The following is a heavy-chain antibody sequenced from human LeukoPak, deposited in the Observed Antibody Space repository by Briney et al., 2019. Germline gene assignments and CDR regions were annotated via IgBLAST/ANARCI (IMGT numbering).Heavy chain of an antibody. CDR3: ARGYYDFWSGSPAGSNWFDP. J-gene: IGHJ5*02. D-gene: IGHD3-3*01. CDR2: INAGNGNT. Sequence: ASVKVSCKASGYTFTSYAMHWVRQAPGQRLEWMGWINAGNGNTKYSQKFQGRVTITRDTSASTAYMELTSLRSEDTAVYYCARGYYDFWSGSPAGSNWFDPWGQGTLVTVSS. V-gene: IGHV1-3*01. CDR1: GYTFTSYA.